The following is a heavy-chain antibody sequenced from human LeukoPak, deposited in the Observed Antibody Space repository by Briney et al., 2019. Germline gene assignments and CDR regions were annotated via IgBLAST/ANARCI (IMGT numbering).Heavy chain of an antibody. Sequence: PGGSLRLSCAASGFTFSNHWMSCVRQAPGKGLEWVANIDPDGSETQYVGSVKGRFTISRDNAKSSLYLQMNSLRPEDTATYHCARIGYFGDNNWRYFDYWGQGTLVTVSS. D-gene: IGHD1-20*01. CDR1: GFTFSNHW. V-gene: IGHV3-7*01. J-gene: IGHJ4*02. CDR2: IDPDGSET. CDR3: ARIGYFGDNNWRYFDY.